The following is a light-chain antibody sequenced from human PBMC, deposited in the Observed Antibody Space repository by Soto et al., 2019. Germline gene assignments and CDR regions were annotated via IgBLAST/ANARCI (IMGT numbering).Light chain of an antibody. V-gene: IGKV1-5*03. CDR3: QHYNSYSEA. Sequence: DIQMTQSPSTLSGSVGDRVTITCRASQTISSWFAWYQQKPGKAPKLLIYKASTLKSGVPSRFGGSGSGTEFTLTISSLQPDDFATYYCQHYNSYSEAFGQGTKVDIK. J-gene: IGKJ1*01. CDR1: QTISSW. CDR2: KAS.